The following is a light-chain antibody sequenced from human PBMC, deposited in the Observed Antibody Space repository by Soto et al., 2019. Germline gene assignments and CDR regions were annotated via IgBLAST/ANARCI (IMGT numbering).Light chain of an antibody. V-gene: IGKV3-20*01. CDR1: QSMSTNY. Sequence: EIVLAQSPDTLSLSPGERATLSCRTSQSMSTNYLAWYQQKSGQPPRLLIYGASIRATGIPDRFSGSGSGTDFTLTISRLEPEDFAVYYCHQYDSSRLTFGGGAKVEIK. CDR2: GAS. CDR3: HQYDSSRLT. J-gene: IGKJ4*01.